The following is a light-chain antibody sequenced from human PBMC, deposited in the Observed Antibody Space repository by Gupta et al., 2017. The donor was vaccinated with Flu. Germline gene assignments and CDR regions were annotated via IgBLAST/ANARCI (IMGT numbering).Light chain of an antibody. Sequence: PSTLAASVGDRVTITCRASQTINRWLAWYQQKPGKVPNLLMYKASTLESGVPSRFSGSGSGTEFTLTINSLQPDDFATYYCQQYFTDFHTFGQGTKVEIK. V-gene: IGKV1-5*03. CDR2: KAS. J-gene: IGKJ2*01. CDR3: QQYFTDFHT. CDR1: QTINRW.